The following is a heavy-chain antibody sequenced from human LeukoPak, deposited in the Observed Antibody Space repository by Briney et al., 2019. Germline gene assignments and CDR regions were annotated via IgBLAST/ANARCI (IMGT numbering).Heavy chain of an antibody. CDR3: ARAFDTSWDYYYMDV. Sequence: GGSLRLSCAASGFTFSSYGMHWVRQAPGKGLEWVAVISYDGSNKYYADSVKGRFTISRDDAKNSLYLQMNSLRADDTAVYYCARAFDTSWDYYYMDVWGKGTTVTVFS. V-gene: IGHV3-30*03. CDR2: ISYDGSNK. J-gene: IGHJ6*03. D-gene: IGHD2-2*01. CDR1: GFTFSSYG.